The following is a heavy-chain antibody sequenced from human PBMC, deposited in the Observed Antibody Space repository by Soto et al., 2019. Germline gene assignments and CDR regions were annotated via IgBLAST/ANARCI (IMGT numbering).Heavy chain of an antibody. CDR3: TRHGSGDYFLFDP. CDR1: GFTFSSFW. D-gene: IGHD4-17*01. Sequence: GGSLRLSCAASGFTFSSFWMHWVRQAPGKGLEWVSRASPDGTSTSYADSVKGRFTISRDNAKNTLFMQMNSLRAEDTAVYYCTRHGSGDYFLFDPWGQGTLVTVSS. CDR2: ASPDGTST. J-gene: IGHJ5*02. V-gene: IGHV3-74*01.